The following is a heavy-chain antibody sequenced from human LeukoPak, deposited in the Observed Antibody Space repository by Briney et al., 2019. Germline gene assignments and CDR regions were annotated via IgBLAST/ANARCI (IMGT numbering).Heavy chain of an antibody. CDR1: GFTFSAYG. CDR3: AGEATSDSVVVVVAAYNWFDP. D-gene: IGHD2-15*01. V-gene: IGHV3-20*04. CDR2: ISWNSGSI. J-gene: IGHJ5*02. Sequence: GGSLRLSCAASGFTFSAYGMVWVRQAPGKGLEWVSGISWNSGSIGYADSVKGRFTISRDNAKNSLYLQMNSLRAEDTAVYYCAGEATSDSVVVVVAAYNWFDPWGQGTLVTVSS.